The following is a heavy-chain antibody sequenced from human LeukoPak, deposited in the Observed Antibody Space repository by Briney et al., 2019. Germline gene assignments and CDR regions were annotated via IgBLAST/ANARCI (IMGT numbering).Heavy chain of an antibody. J-gene: IGHJ4*02. CDR3: AKSYGDYVSPRIYDY. CDR1: GYTFTGYY. CDR2: INPNSGGT. V-gene: IGHV1-2*02. D-gene: IGHD4-17*01. Sequence: GASVKVSCKASGYTFTGYYIHWVRQAPGQGLEWMGWINPNSGGTNYAQKFQGRVTMTRDTSISTAYMELSRLRSDDTAVYYCAKSYGDYVSPRIYDYWGQGTLVTVSS.